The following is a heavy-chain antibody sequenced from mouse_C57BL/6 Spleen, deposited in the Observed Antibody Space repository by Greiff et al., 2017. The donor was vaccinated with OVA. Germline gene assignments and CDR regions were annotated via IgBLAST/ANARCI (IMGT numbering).Heavy chain of an antibody. Sequence: VQLQQSGPGLVQPSQSLSISCTVSGFSFTSYGVPWVRQSPGKGLEWLGAIWSGGSTAYNAAFISRLSISKNNAKSQVFFKMNSQQADYSAIYYGARNGDDGYWAWFAYWGQGALVTVAA. CDR3: ARNGDDGYWAWFAY. CDR1: GFSFTSYG. V-gene: IGHV2-2*01. D-gene: IGHD2-3*01. CDR2: IWSGGST. J-gene: IGHJ3*01.